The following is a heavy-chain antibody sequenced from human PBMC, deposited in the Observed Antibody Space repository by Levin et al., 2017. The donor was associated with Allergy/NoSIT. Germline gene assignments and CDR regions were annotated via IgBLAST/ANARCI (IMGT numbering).Heavy chain of an antibody. V-gene: IGHV6-1*01. CDR3: ARAGPFRGLVPAAVSSRYNWFDP. J-gene: IGHJ5*02. D-gene: IGHD2-2*01. CDR2: TYYRSKWYN. Sequence: SQTLSLTCAISGDSVSSNSAAWNWIRQSPSRGLEWLGRTYYRSKWYNDYAVSVKSRITINPDTSKNQFSLQLNSVTPEDTAVYYCARAGPFRGLVPAAVSSRYNWFDPWGQGTLVTVSS. CDR1: GDSVSSNSAA.